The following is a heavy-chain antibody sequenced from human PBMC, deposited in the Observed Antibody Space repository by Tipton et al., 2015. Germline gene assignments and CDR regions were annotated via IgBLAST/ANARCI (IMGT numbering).Heavy chain of an antibody. CDR2: ISYTETS. Sequence: TLSLTCTVSGGSVSSVSYYWSWIRQTPGKGLEWIGNISYTETSHYNASPKSRVTISLDTSKNQFSLQQNSVTPEDTAVYYCARGYSGSYLPFDYWGQGTLVTVSS. V-gene: IGHV4-61*01. D-gene: IGHD1-26*01. CDR3: ARGYSGSYLPFDY. CDR1: GGSVSSVSYY. J-gene: IGHJ4*02.